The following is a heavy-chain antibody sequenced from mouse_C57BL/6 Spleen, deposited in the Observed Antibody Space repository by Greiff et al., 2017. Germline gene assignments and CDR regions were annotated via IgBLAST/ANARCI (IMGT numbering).Heavy chain of an antibody. CDR1: GYAFSSSW. CDR2: IYPGDGDT. V-gene: IGHV1-82*01. D-gene: IGHD1-1*01. Sequence: VKLMESGPELVKPGASVKISCKASGYAFSSSWMNWVKQRPGKGLEWIGRIYPGDGDTNYNGKFKGKATLTADKSSSTAYMQLSSLTSEDSAVYFCASPLHYYGSSYWYFDVWGTGTTVTVSS. CDR3: ASPLHYYGSSYWYFDV. J-gene: IGHJ1*03.